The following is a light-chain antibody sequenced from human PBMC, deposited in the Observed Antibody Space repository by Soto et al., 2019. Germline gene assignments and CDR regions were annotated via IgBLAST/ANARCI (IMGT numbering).Light chain of an antibody. V-gene: IGKV1-39*01. CDR2: ASF. Sequence: DIQMTQSPSSLSASVGDRVTITCRASQSISNYLNWYQQKAVKAPKLLIYASFSFQGGVPSRFSGRGSGTDFTLPIRSLQPEDFATYFCQQSFSTLLTLGGGTKVDIK. CDR1: QSISNY. J-gene: IGKJ4*01. CDR3: QQSFSTLLT.